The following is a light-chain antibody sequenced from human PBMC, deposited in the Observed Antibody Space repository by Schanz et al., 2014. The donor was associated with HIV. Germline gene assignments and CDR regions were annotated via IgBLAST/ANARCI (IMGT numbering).Light chain of an antibody. CDR1: SSDVGTYDY. V-gene: IGLV2-14*03. J-gene: IGLJ1*01. CDR2: DVS. Sequence: QSALTQPASVSGSPGQSITISCTGTSSDVGTYDYVSWYQQHPGKAPKLMIYDVSYRPSGVSNRFSGSKSGNTASLTISGLQSEDEADYYCAAWDGSLNGYVFGTGTKLTVL. CDR3: AAWDGSLNGYV.